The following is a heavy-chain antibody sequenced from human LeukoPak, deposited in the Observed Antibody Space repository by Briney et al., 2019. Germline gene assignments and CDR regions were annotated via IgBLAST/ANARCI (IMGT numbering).Heavy chain of an antibody. CDR3: VRRGWFGEL. D-gene: IGHD3-10*01. J-gene: IGHJ4*02. Sequence: SETLSLTCAVYGGSFSGYYWSWIRQPPGKGLEWIGEINHSGSTNYNPSLKSRVTISVDTSKNQFSLKLSSVTAADTAVYYCVRRGWFGELWGQGTLVTVSS. CDR2: INHSGST. V-gene: IGHV4-34*01. CDR1: GGSFSGYY.